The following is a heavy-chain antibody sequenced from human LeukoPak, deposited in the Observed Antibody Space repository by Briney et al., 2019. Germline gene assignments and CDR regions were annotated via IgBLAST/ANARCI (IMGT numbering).Heavy chain of an antibody. CDR1: GGSISSSNW. D-gene: IGHD4-17*01. CDR2: IYHSGST. Sequence: SETLSLTCAVSGGSISSSNWWSWVRQPPGKGLEWIGEIYHSGSTNYNPSLKSRVTISVDKSKNQFSLKLSSVTAADTAVYYCARVPDDYGDYKAFDIWGQGTMVTVSS. V-gene: IGHV4-4*02. J-gene: IGHJ3*02. CDR3: ARVPDDYGDYKAFDI.